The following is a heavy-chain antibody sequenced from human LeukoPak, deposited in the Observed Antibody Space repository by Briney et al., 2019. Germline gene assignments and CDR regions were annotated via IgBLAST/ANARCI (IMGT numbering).Heavy chain of an antibody. V-gene: IGHV3-23*01. CDR2: ISGSGGST. Sequence: GGSLRLSCAASGFTFSSYAMSWVRQAPGKGLEWVSAISGSGGSTYYADSVKGRFTISRDNSKNTLYLQMNSLRAEDAAVYYCAKDQFGGLYFDYWGQGTLVTVSS. CDR1: GFTFSSYA. CDR3: AKDQFGGLYFDY. D-gene: IGHD3-10*01. J-gene: IGHJ4*02.